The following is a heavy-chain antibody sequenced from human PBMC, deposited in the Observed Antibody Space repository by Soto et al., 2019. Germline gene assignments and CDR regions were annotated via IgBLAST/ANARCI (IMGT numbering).Heavy chain of an antibody. V-gene: IGHV4-31*03. J-gene: IGHJ3*02. CDR2: IYYSGNT. D-gene: IGHD3-10*01. CDR1: GGSISSGGYY. CDR3: ARDQKGSESYSDAFDI. Sequence: SETLSLTCTVSGGSISSGGYYWSWIRQHPGKGLEWIGYIYYSGNTYYSPSLKSRVTISVDTSKNQFSVKLSSVTAADTAVYYCARDQKGSESYSDAFDIWGQGTMVTVSS.